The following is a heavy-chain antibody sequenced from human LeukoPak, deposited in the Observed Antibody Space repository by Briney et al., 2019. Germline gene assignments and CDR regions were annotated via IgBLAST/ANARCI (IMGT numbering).Heavy chain of an antibody. CDR2: IYYSGST. J-gene: IGHJ3*02. CDR3: ASGPKQGFDI. Sequence: SETLSLNCTVSGGSISSYYWSWIRQPPGKGLEWIGYIYYSGSTNYNPTLKSRVTISVDTSKNQFSLKLSSVTAADTAVYYCASGPKQGFDIWGQGTMVTVSS. V-gene: IGHV4-59*01. CDR1: GGSISSYY.